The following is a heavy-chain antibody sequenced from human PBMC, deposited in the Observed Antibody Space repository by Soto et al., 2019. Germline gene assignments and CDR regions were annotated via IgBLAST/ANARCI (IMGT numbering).Heavy chain of an antibody. CDR3: ARDNEYCSGGSCPYYYYYGMDV. CDR2: IYTSGST. V-gene: IGHV4-4*07. Sequence: TSETLSLTCTVSGGSISSYYWSWIRQPAGKGLEWIGRIYTSGSTNYNPSLKSRVTMSVDTSKNQFSLKLSSVTAADTAVYYCARDNEYCSGGSCPYYYYYGMDVWGQGTTVTVSS. D-gene: IGHD2-15*01. J-gene: IGHJ6*02. CDR1: GGSISSYY.